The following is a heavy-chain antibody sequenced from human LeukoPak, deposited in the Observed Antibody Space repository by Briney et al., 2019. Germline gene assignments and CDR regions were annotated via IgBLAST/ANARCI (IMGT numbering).Heavy chain of an antibody. D-gene: IGHD3-3*01. J-gene: IGHJ3*02. V-gene: IGHV4-59*12. CDR1: GGSITSYY. Sequence: SETLSLTCTVSGGSITSYYWSWIRQPPGKGLEWIGYVYYTGSTNYNPSLNSRVTTSLDTSKNQFSLKLSSVTAADTAVYYCARGRITIAFDIWGQGTMVTVSS. CDR3: ARGRITIAFDI. CDR2: VYYTGST.